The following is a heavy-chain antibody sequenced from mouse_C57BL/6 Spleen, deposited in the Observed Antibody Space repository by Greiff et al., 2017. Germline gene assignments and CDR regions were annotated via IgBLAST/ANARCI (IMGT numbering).Heavy chain of an antibody. J-gene: IGHJ2*01. D-gene: IGHD2-2*01. Sequence: EVKLQESGPGLVKPSQSLSLTCSVTGYSITSGYYWNWIRQFPGNKLEWMGYISYDGSNNYNPSLKNRISITRDTSKNQFFLKLNSVTTEDTATYYCARKGYDVDYWGQGTTLTVSS. CDR3: ARKGYDVDY. V-gene: IGHV3-6*01. CDR2: ISYDGSN. CDR1: GYSITSGYY.